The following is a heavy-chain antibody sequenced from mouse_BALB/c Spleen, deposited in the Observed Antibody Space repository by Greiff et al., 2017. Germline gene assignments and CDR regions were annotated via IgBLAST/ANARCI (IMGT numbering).Heavy chain of an antibody. J-gene: IGHJ2*01. CDR2: ISSGSSTI. V-gene: IGHV5-17*02. Sequence: EVQLVESGGGLVQPGGSRKLSCAASGFTFSSFGMHWVRQAPEKGLEWVAYISSGSSTIYYADTVKGRFTISRDNPKNTLFLQMTSLRSEDTAMYYCAREEAYGYDVEYFDYWGQGTTRTVSS. CDR1: GFTFSSFG. D-gene: IGHD2-2*01. CDR3: AREEAYGYDVEYFDY.